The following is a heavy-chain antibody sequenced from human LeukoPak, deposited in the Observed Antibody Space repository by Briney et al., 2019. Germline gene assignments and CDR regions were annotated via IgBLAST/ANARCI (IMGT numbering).Heavy chain of an antibody. CDR2: ISDSGGTT. CDR3: AKDYGDYSSWFDP. Sequence: PGGSLRLSCAASGFTFSSYAMTWVRQAPGKGLEWVSTISDSGGTTYYADSVKGRFTISRDKSKNTLYLQLNSLGAEDTAVYFCAKDYGDYSSWFDPWGQGTLVTVSS. J-gene: IGHJ5*02. D-gene: IGHD4-17*01. V-gene: IGHV3-23*01. CDR1: GFTFSSYA.